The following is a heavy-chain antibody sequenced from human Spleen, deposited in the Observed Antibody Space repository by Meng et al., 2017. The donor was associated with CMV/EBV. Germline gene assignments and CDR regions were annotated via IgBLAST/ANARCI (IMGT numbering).Heavy chain of an antibody. Sequence: ASVKVSCKASGYTFTSYDINWVRQATGQGLEWMGWMNPNSGNTGYAQKFQGRVTMTRNTSISTAYMELRSLRSDDTAVYYCAREAVPAAILDYYYYYGMDVWGQGTTVTVSS. J-gene: IGHJ6*02. CDR1: GYTFTSYD. V-gene: IGHV1-8*01. D-gene: IGHD2-2*02. CDR2: MNPNSGNT. CDR3: AREAVPAAILDYYYYYGMDV.